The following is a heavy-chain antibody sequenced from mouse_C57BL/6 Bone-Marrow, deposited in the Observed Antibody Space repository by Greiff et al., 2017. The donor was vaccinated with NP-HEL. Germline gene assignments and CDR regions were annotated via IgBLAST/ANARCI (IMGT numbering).Heavy chain of an antibody. Sequence: EVQLVESGPELVKPGASVKMSCKASGYTFTDYNMHWVKQSHGKSLEWIGYINPNNGGTSYNQKFKGKATLTVNKSSSTAYMELRSLTSEDSAVYYCARYSNYDYYAMDYWGQGTSVTVSS. CDR2: INPNNGGT. V-gene: IGHV1-22*01. D-gene: IGHD2-5*01. CDR1: GYTFTDYN. J-gene: IGHJ4*01. CDR3: ARYSNYDYYAMDY.